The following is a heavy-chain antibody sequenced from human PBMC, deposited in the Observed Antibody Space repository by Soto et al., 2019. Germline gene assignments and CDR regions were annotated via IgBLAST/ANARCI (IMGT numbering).Heavy chain of an antibody. CDR1: GGTFSTFG. CDR3: ARTAPMDAGDKYYYDF. D-gene: IGHD3-16*01. V-gene: IGHV1-69*01. Sequence: QVQLVQSGAEVKKTGSSVKVSCKTSGGTFSTFGIIWVRQAPGQGLEWMGGIIPFFGTAEYSQKFEDRITITADESRNAVDVDLRSVTCEDTAIYYCARTAPMDAGDKYYYDFWGQGALVTVSS. CDR2: IIPFFGTA. J-gene: IGHJ4*02.